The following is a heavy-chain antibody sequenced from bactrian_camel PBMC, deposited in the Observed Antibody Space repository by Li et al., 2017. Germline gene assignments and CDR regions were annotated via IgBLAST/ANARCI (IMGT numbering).Heavy chain of an antibody. CDR3: VKSLASLAD. D-gene: IGHD4*01. CDR2: LTDGGGA. V-gene: IGHV3S1*01. CDR1: GITFSSSW. J-gene: IGHJ4*01. Sequence: HVQLVESGGGSVQAGGTLRLSCEVSGITFSSSWMYWVRQAPGKGLEWVSLLTDGGGASYADSVKGRFTISRDGAKSTVYLQMNSLKPEDTALYYCVKSLASLADWGQGTQVTVS.